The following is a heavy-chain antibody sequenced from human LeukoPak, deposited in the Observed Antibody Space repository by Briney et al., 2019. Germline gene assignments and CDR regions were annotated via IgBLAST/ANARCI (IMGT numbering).Heavy chain of an antibody. V-gene: IGHV3-33*08. J-gene: IGHJ4*02. CDR1: GFTFGSHG. CDR3: ARLRGSYMDS. CDR2: IWYDGSKQ. Sequence: GGSLRLSCAASGFTFGSHGMHWVRQAPGKGLEWVALIWYDGSKQYYADSVMGRFTISRDNSRNTLYLQMNSLRAEDTAVYYCARLRGSYMDSWGQGTLVTVSS. D-gene: IGHD5-12*01.